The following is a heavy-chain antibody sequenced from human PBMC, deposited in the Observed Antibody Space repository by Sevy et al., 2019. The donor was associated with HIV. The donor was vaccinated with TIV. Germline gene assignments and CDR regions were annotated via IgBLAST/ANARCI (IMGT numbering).Heavy chain of an antibody. D-gene: IGHD3-22*01. CDR3: ARWSSFFGPGTYYYDSSGYFFDY. CDR1: GGSFSGYY. V-gene: IGHV4-34*01. Sequence: KQSQTLSLTCAVYGGSFSGYYWSWIRQPPGKGLEWIGEINHSGSTNYNPSLKSRVTISVDTSKNQFSLKLSSVTAADTAVYYCARWSSFFGPGTYYYDSSGYFFDYWGQGTLVTVSS. CDR2: INHSGST. J-gene: IGHJ4*02.